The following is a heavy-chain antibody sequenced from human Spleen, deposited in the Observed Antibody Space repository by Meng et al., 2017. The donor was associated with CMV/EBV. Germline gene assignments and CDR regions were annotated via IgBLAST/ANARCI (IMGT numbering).Heavy chain of an antibody. V-gene: IGHV4-39*07. D-gene: IGHD3-22*01. CDR2: IYYSGST. CDR1: GGSISSSSYY. J-gene: IGHJ4*02. Sequence: GSLRLSCTVSGGSISSSSYYWGWIRQPPGKGLEWIGSIYYSGSTYYNPSLKSRVTISVDTSKNQFSLKLSSVTAADTAVYYCATPPKEKIGTFDYWGQGTLVTVSS. CDR3: ATPPKEKIGTFDY.